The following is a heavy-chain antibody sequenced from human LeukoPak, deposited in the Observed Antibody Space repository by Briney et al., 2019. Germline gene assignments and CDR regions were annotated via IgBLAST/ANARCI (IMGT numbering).Heavy chain of an antibody. V-gene: IGHV1-18*01. CDR2: ISTYNGNI. D-gene: IGHD2-15*01. Sequence: ASVKVSCKASGYTFTNYGISWVRQAPGQGLEWMGRISTYNGNINYAQNVRGRVTMTTDTSTTTAYMELRSLRFDDTAVFYCARDSADCSGGSCYSAEYFQHWGQGTLVTVSS. CDR1: GYTFTNYG. CDR3: ARDSADCSGGSCYSAEYFQH. J-gene: IGHJ1*01.